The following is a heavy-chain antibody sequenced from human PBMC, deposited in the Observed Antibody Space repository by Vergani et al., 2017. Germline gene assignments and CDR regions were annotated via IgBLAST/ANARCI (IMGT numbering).Heavy chain of an antibody. V-gene: IGHV4-31*03. D-gene: IGHD2-2*01. J-gene: IGHJ3*02. CDR3: ASYSYDIVVVPSAQMAFDI. CDR1: GGSISSGGYY. CDR2: IYYSGTT. Sequence: QVQLPESGPGLVKPSQTLSLTCTVSGGSISSGGYYWSWIRQHPGKGLEWIGYIYYSGTTYYNPSLESRVTISVDTSKNQFALKLSSVTAADTAVYYCASYSYDIVVVPSAQMAFDIWGQGTMVTVSS.